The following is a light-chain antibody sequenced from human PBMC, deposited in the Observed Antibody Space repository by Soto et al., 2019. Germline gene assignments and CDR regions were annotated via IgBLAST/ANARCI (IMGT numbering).Light chain of an antibody. Sequence: QSALTQPPAASRCPGKSVTISCTATKSDSGGYDFGSWYQHHPGKASRLIIYEVVQRPSGVPDRFSGSKSVNTTSLTVSGLRAANNADYFSTSYTGSNTDVFARGTKGTVL. CDR3: TSYTGSNTDV. CDR1: KSDSGGYDF. J-gene: IGLJ1*01. CDR2: EVV. V-gene: IGLV2-8*01.